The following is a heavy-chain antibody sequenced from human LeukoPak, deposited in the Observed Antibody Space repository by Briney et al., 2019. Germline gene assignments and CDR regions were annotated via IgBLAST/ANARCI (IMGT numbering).Heavy chain of an antibody. CDR1: GFTFSSYE. V-gene: IGHV3-48*03. CDR2: ISSSSTI. CDR3: ARDLRWHFDY. D-gene: IGHD6-13*01. Sequence: GGSLRLSCAASGFTFSSYEMNWVRQAPGKGLEWVSYISSSSTIYYADSVKGRFTISRDKAKNSLYLQMNSLRAEDTAVYYCARDLRWHFDYWGQGTLVTVSS. J-gene: IGHJ4*02.